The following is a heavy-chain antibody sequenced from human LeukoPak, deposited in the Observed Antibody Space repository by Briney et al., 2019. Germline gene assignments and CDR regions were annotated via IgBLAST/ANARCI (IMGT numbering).Heavy chain of an antibody. CDR2: FDPEDGET. V-gene: IGHV1-24*01. D-gene: IGHD2-15*01. Sequence: GASVKVSCKVSGYTLTDLSMHWVRQAPGKGLEWMGGFDPEDGETIYAQKFQGRVTMTEDTSTDTAYMELSSLRSEDTAVYYCATGYCSGGSCSNWFDPWGQGSLVTVSS. J-gene: IGHJ5*02. CDR3: ATGYCSGGSCSNWFDP. CDR1: GYTLTDLS.